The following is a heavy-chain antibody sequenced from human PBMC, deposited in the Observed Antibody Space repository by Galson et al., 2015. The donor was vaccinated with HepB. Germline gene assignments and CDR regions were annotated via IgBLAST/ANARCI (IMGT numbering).Heavy chain of an antibody. D-gene: IGHD2-2*02. CDR3: AREMVPAAINYYYYGMDV. CDR1: GFTFSDYY. V-gene: IGHV3-11*05. CDR2: ISSSSSYT. Sequence: SLRLSCAASGFTFSDYYMSWIRQAPGKGLEWVSYISSSSSYTNYADSVKGRFTISRDNAKNSLYLQMNSLRAEDTAVYYCAREMVPAAINYYYYGMDVWGQGTTVTVSS. J-gene: IGHJ6*02.